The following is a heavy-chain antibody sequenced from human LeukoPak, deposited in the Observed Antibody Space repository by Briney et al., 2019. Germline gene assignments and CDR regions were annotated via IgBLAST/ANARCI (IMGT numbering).Heavy chain of an antibody. J-gene: IGHJ4*02. CDR2: IYHSGST. D-gene: IGHD6-13*01. CDR1: GGSISSGGYY. CDR3: ARWLAAAAGFDY. V-gene: IGHV4-30-2*01. Sequence: PSQTLSLTCTVSGGSISSGGYYWSWIRQPPGKGLEWIVYIYHSGSTYYNPSLKSRVTISVDRSKNQFSLKLSSVTAADTAVYYCARWLAAAAGFDYWGQGTLVTVSS.